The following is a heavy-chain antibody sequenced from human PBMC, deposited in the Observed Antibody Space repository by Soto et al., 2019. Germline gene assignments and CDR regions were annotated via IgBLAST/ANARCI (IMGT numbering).Heavy chain of an antibody. CDR2: VSSYNGNT. V-gene: IGHV1-18*01. D-gene: IGHD6-13*01. CDR1: GFTFTSYG. CDR3: SRGGSSWQPREDY. J-gene: IGHJ4*02. Sequence: QVQLVQSGAEVKKPGASMKVSCKASGFTFTSYGISWFRQAPGQSLEWMGWVSSYNGNTHYAQKLQGRVTMTTDTSTTTAYMELRSLRSDDTAVYYCSRGGSSWQPREDYWGQGTLVTVSS.